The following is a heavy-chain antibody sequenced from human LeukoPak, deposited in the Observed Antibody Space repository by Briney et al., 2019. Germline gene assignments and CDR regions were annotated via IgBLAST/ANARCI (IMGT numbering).Heavy chain of an antibody. V-gene: IGHV4-59*13. J-gene: IGHJ6*03. CDR1: DDSITMYY. CDR2: VDHPGSI. D-gene: IGHD1-1*01. Sequence: SETLSLTCSVSDDSITMYYWTWIWQPPGKGLEWIGYVDHPGSINFNPSLNGRVSISRDTTKNLFSLRLRSVTAADTAVYFCARGRVSSSTWYSTYYYYFYMDVWGKGTTVTVSS. CDR3: ARGRVSSSTWYSTYYYYFYMDV.